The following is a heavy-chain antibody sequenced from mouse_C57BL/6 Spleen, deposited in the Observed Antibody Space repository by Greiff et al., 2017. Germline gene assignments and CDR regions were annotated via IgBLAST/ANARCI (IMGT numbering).Heavy chain of an antibody. Sequence: VQLQQPGAELVKPGASVKMSCKASGYTFTSYWITWVKQRPGQGLEWIGDLYPGSGSTNYNEKFKSKATLTVDTSSSTAYMQLSSLTSEDSAVYYCARFDYGGDAMDYWGQGTSVTVSS. CDR3: ARFDYGGDAMDY. CDR2: LYPGSGST. V-gene: IGHV1-55*01. CDR1: GYTFTSYW. J-gene: IGHJ4*01. D-gene: IGHD2-4*01.